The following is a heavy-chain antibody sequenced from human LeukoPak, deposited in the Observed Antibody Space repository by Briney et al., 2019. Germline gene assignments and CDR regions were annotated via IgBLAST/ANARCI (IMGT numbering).Heavy chain of an antibody. CDR2: IKQDGSEE. CDR3: AELGITMIGGV. V-gene: IGHV3-7*01. Sequence: GGSLRLSCAASGFTFSNYWMTWVRQAPGKGLEWVANIKQDGSEEYYVDSVKGRFTISRDNAKNSLYLQMNSLRAEDTAVYYCAELGITMIGGVWGKGTTVTISS. D-gene: IGHD3-10*02. CDR1: GFTFSNYW. J-gene: IGHJ6*04.